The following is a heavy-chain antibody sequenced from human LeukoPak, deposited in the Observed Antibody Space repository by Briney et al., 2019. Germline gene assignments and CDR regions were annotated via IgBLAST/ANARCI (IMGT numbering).Heavy chain of an antibody. V-gene: IGHV1-2*04. CDR2: INPNSGGT. Sequence: ASVKVSCKASGYTFTGYYMHWVRQAPGQGLEWMGWINPNSGGTNYAQKFQGWVTMTRDTSISTAYMELSRPRSDDTAVYYCARDGARGYDILTGYYDWYFDLWGRGTLVTVSS. CDR1: GYTFTGYY. J-gene: IGHJ2*01. CDR3: ARDGARGYDILTGYYDWYFDL. D-gene: IGHD3-9*01.